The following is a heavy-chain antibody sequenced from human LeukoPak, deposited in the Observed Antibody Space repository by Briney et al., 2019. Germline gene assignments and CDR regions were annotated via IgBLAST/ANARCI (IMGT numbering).Heavy chain of an antibody. D-gene: IGHD2-2*01. V-gene: IGHV3-9*01. Sequence: GRSLRLSCAAPGFTFDDYAMHWVRHAPGKGLEGVSGISWNSGSIVYAGSVKGRFTISRDNAKNSLYLQMNSLRAEDTALYYCAKGRDKYQLLSKNWFDPWGQGTLVTVSS. CDR3: AKGRDKYQLLSKNWFDP. CDR2: ISWNSGSI. CDR1: GFTFDDYA. J-gene: IGHJ5*02.